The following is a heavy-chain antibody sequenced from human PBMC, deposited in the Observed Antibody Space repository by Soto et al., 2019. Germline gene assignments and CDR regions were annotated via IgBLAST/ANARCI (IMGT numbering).Heavy chain of an antibody. CDR2: IDWDDDK. CDR3: ARIVLDSALILAGMDV. CDR1: GFSLSTSGMC. V-gene: IGHV2-70*11. D-gene: IGHD5-18*01. J-gene: IGHJ6*02. Sequence: SGPTLVNPTQTLTLTCTFSGFSLSTSGMCVSWIRQPPGKALEWLARIDWDDDKYYSTSLKTRLTISKDTSKNQVVLTMTNMDPVDTATYYCARIVLDSALILAGMDVRGQGTTVTVSS.